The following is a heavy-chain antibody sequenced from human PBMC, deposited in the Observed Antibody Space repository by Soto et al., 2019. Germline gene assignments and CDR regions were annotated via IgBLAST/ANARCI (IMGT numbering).Heavy chain of an antibody. Sequence: EVQLLESGGGLVQPGGSLRLSCAASGFTFSSYAMSWVRQAPGKGLEWVSAISGSGGSTYYADSVKGRFTISRDNSKNTLYLQMNRMIAEDTAVYYCAKEGSYCSSTRCYLLGGMDVWGQGTTVTVSS. D-gene: IGHD2-2*01. CDR1: GFTFSSYA. CDR2: ISGSGGST. V-gene: IGHV3-23*01. CDR3: AKEGSYCSSTRCYLLGGMDV. J-gene: IGHJ6*02.